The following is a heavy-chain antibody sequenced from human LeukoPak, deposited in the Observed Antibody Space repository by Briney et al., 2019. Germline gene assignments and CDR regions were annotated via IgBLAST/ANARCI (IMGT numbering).Heavy chain of an antibody. Sequence: ASVKVSCKASGYTFTGYYMHWVRQAPGQGLERMGWINPNSGGTNYAQKFQGRVTMTRDTSISTAYMELSRLRSDDTAVYYCARGIIMITFGGDSSVDYWGQGTLVTVSS. V-gene: IGHV1-2*02. CDR3: ARGIIMITFGGDSSVDY. J-gene: IGHJ4*02. D-gene: IGHD3-16*01. CDR2: INPNSGGT. CDR1: GYTFTGYY.